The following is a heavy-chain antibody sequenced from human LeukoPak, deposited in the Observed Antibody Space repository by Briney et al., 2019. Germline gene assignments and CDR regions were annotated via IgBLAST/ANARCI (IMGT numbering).Heavy chain of an antibody. CDR1: GFIFSSYS. V-gene: IGHV3-21*01. CDR2: ISSSSSYI. J-gene: IGHJ3*02. Sequence: KPGGSLRLSCAASGFIFSSYSMNWVRQAPGKGLEWVSSISSSSSYIYYADSVKGRFTISRDNAKNSLYLQMNSLRAEDTAVYYCARRLYSSSGPNDAFDIWGQGTMVTVSS. D-gene: IGHD6-13*01. CDR3: ARRLYSSSGPNDAFDI.